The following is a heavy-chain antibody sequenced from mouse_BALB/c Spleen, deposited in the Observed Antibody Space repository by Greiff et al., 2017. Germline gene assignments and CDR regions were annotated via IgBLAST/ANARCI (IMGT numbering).Heavy chain of an antibody. V-gene: IGHV1-19*01. J-gene: IGHJ2*01. CDR2: VNPYNGGT. D-gene: IGHD1-1*01. CDR3: ARQGTNFDY. Sequence: EVKLQESGPELVKPGASVKMSCKASGYTFTDYYMDWVKQSHGESFEWIGRVNPYNGGTSYNQKFKGKATLTVDKSSSTAYMELNSLTSEDSAVYYCARQGTNFDYWGQGTTLTVSS. CDR1: GYTFTDYY.